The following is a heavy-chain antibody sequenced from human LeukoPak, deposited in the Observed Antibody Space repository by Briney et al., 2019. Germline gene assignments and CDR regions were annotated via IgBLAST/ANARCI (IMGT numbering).Heavy chain of an antibody. D-gene: IGHD3-22*01. CDR2: IIPIFGTA. J-gene: IGHJ6*02. CDR3: ARNYYDSSGYYPLYYYGMDV. CDR1: GGTFSSYA. V-gene: IGHV1-69*05. Sequence: GASVKVSCKASGGTFSSYAISWVRQAPGQGLEWMGGIIPIFGTANYAQKFQGWVTMTRDTSISTAYMELSRLRSDDTAVYYCARNYYDSSGYYPLYYYGMDVWGQGTTVTVSS.